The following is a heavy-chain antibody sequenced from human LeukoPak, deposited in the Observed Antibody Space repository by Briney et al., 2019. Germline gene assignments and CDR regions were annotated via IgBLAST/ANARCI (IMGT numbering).Heavy chain of an antibody. J-gene: IGHJ6*02. D-gene: IGHD3-22*01. V-gene: IGHV3-73*01. CDR1: GFTFSGSA. Sequence: GGSLRLSCAASGFTFSGSAMHWVRQASGKRLEWVGRIRSKANSYATAYAASVKGRFTISRDDSKNTAYLQMNSLKTEDTAVYYCTRDYDLKMVGGFPYGMDVWGQGTTVTVSS. CDR3: TRDYDLKMVGGFPYGMDV. CDR2: IRSKANSYAT.